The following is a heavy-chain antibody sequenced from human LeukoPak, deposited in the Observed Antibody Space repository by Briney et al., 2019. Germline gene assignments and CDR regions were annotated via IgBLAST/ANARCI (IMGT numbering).Heavy chain of an antibody. CDR1: GFTFSSYG. CDR3: ARGDYYDTSGNYVDAFDV. V-gene: IGHV3-7*04. Sequence: GGSLRLSCAASGFTFSSYGMHWVRQAPGKGLEWVANIKEDGSEKFYVDSVKGRFTISRDNAKNALYLQMNSLRVEETAIYYCARGDYYDTSGNYVDAFDVWGQGTMVTVSS. CDR2: IKEDGSEK. J-gene: IGHJ3*01. D-gene: IGHD3-22*01.